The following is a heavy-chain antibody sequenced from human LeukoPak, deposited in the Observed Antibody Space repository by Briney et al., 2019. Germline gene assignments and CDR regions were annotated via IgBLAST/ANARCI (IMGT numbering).Heavy chain of an antibody. D-gene: IGHD3-3*01. CDR2: IYYSGST. CDR3: ARDPKPTIFGVASFDY. J-gene: IGHJ4*02. V-gene: IGHV4-30-4*08. CDR1: GGSISSGDYY. Sequence: PSETLSLTCTVSGGSISSGDYYWSWIRQPPGKGPEWIGYIYYSGSTYYNPSLKSRVTISVDTSKNQFSLKLSSVTAADTAVYYCARDPKPTIFGVASFDYWGQGTLVTVSS.